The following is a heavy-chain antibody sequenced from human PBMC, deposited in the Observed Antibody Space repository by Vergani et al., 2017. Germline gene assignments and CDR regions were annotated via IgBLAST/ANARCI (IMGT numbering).Heavy chain of an antibody. Sequence: EVQLLESGGDLVQPGGSLRLSCAAPGFTFNHYAMNWVRQAPGKGLEWVSGISGSGVSTYYAGSVKGRFTISRDSSKNTLYLQMNSLSAGDTAVYYCAKANPRNSGYDYLYYYHAMDVWGQGTTVTVSS. CDR2: ISGSGVST. V-gene: IGHV3-23*01. D-gene: IGHD5-12*01. CDR3: AKANPRNSGYDYLYYYHAMDV. J-gene: IGHJ6*02. CDR1: GFTFNHYA.